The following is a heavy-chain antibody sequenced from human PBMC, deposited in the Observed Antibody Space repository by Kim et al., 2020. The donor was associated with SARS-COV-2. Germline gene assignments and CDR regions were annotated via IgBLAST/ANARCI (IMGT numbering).Heavy chain of an antibody. CDR1: GGSISSSNW. V-gene: IGHV4-4*02. CDR3: ARGWDIAVVRRPHRAVFDY. Sequence: SETLSLTCAVSGGSISSSNWWSWVRQPPGKGLEWIGEIYHSGSTNYNPSLKSRVTISVDKSKNQFSLKLSSVTAADTAVYYCARGWDIAVVRRPHRAVFDYWGQGTLVTVSS. J-gene: IGHJ4*02. CDR2: IYHSGST. D-gene: IGHD6-19*01.